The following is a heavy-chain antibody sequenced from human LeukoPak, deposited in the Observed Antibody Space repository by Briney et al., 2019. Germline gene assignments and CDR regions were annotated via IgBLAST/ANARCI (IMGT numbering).Heavy chain of an antibody. CDR2: ISSSGRIT. CDR3: ARDLGTQEYFDY. CDR1: GFTFSDYY. V-gene: IGHV3-11*01. D-gene: IGHD1-1*01. J-gene: IGHJ4*02. Sequence: GGSLRLSCAASGFTFSDYYMSWIRQAPGKGLEGISYISSSGRITHYTDSVKGRFTISRDNAKNSLYLVMDSLRAEDTAVYFCARDLGTQEYFDYWGQGSRVSVSS.